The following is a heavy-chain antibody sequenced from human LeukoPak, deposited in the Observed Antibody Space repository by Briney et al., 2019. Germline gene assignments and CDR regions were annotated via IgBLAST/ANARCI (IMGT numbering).Heavy chain of an antibody. J-gene: IGHJ4*02. CDR3: AKRDSSGSYPYYFDY. D-gene: IGHD3-22*01. Sequence: PGGSLRLSCAASGFTFSSYAMSWVRLAPGKGLEWVSAIGGSGGSTWYADSVKGRFTVSRDNSKDTLYLQMNSLRVEDTATYYCAKRDSSGSYPYYFDYWGQGTLVTVSS. CDR1: GFTFSSYA. V-gene: IGHV3-23*01. CDR2: IGGSGGST.